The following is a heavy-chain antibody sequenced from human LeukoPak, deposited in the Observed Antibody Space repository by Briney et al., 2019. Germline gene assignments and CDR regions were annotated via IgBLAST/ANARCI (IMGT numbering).Heavy chain of an antibody. J-gene: IGHJ4*02. V-gene: IGHV3-23*01. CDR1: GFTFSSYG. Sequence: GGSLRLSCAASGFTFSSYGMHWVRQAPGKGLEWVSAIGGSGGSTYYADSVKGRFTISRDNSKNTLSLQMNSLRAEDTAVYYCAKRASGTYDYWGQGTLVTVTS. D-gene: IGHD1-26*01. CDR2: IGGSGGST. CDR3: AKRASGTYDY.